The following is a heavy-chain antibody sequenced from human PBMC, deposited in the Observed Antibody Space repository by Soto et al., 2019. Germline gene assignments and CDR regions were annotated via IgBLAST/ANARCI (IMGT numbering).Heavy chain of an antibody. J-gene: IGHJ2*01. CDR1: GYTLDTHA. Sequence: QVQVVQSEVEVKRPGASARISCKASGYTLDTHAMTWVRQAPGQGLEWMGGIGAIVYGDGTNYARKFKGRFTMARGTSPSTVYLDLRSRRSDDTAFYYWAGGTRGAVGWNADLWGRGTLGVVSS. CDR3: AGGTRGAVGWNADL. CDR2: IGAIVYGDGT. D-gene: IGHD1-1*01. V-gene: IGHV1-18*01.